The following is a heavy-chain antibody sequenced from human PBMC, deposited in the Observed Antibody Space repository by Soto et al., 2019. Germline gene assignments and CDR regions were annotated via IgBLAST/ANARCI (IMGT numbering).Heavy chain of an antibody. CDR1: GFSFSSYS. Sequence: EVQLVESGGGLVKPGGSLRLSCAASGFSFSSYSMNWVRQAPGKGLEWVSSISSSSSYIYYADSVKGRFTISRDNAKNSLDLQMNSLRAEDTAVYYCARGYSSGLRTDAFDIWGQGTMVTVSS. CDR3: ARGYSSGLRTDAFDI. D-gene: IGHD6-19*01. J-gene: IGHJ3*02. V-gene: IGHV3-21*01. CDR2: ISSSSSYI.